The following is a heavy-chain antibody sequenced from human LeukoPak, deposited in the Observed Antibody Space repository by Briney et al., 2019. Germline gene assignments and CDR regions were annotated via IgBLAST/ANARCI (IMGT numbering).Heavy chain of an antibody. Sequence: SVKVSCKASGGTFSSHAISWERQAPGQGLEWVGGIIPIFGTTNYAQKFQGRVTITTDESTSTGYMELRSLRSDDTAVYYCARGDSGYDYGFDNWGQGTLVTVSS. CDR1: GGTFSSHA. J-gene: IGHJ4*02. CDR2: IIPIFGTT. CDR3: ARGDSGYDYGFDN. V-gene: IGHV1-69*05. D-gene: IGHD5-12*01.